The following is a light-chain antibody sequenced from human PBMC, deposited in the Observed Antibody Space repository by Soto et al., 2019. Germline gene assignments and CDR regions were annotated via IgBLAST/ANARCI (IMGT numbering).Light chain of an antibody. CDR3: QQRSNGPPIT. CDR1: QSVSGC. J-gene: IGKJ5*01. V-gene: IGKV3-11*01. Sequence: EIVFRQSPATLSLHTGERATLSCRASQSVSGCLAWYQRKPVQAPRLLIYDASNRATGIPARFSGSGSGTDFTLPISSLGPEDFAVYYCQQRSNGPPITFGQATRLE. CDR2: DAS.